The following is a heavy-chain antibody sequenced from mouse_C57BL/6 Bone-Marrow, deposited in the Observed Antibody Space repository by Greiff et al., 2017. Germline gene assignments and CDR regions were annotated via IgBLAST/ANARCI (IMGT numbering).Heavy chain of an antibody. J-gene: IGHJ3*01. D-gene: IGHD2-1*01. CDR2: IYPRSGNT. CDR1: GYTFTSYG. Sequence: LMESGAELARPGASVKLSCKASGYTFTSYGISWVKQRTGQGLEWIGEIYPRSGNTYYNEKFKGKATLTADKSSSTAYIELRSLTSEVSAVYFCARFYGNFSWFAYWGQGTLVTVSA. CDR3: ARFYGNFSWFAY. V-gene: IGHV1-81*01.